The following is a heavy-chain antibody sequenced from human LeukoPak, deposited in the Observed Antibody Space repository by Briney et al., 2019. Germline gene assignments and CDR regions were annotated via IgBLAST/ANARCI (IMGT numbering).Heavy chain of an antibody. CDR3: AKDNSHWLFDY. CDR2: ISDDGSST. V-gene: IGHV3-74*01. J-gene: IGHJ4*02. Sequence: PGGSLRLSCAASGFTFSTYWMHWVRQTPGKGLEWVSRISDDGSSTNYADSVKGRFTISRDNSKNTLYLQMNTLRAEDSSFYYCAKDNSHWLFDYWGRGTLVTVSS. CDR1: GFTFSTYW. D-gene: IGHD1-1*01.